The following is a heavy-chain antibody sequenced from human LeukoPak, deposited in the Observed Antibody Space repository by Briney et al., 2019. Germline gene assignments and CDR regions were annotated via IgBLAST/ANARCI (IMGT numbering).Heavy chain of an antibody. V-gene: IGHV4-59*01. Sequence: SETLSLTCAVSGGSISSYYWSWIWQPPGKGLEWIGYIYYSGSTNYNPSLKSRVTISVDTSKNQFSLKLSSVTAADTAVYYCARAGDYYDSSGQYYYYGMDVWGQGTTVTVSS. CDR3: ARAGDYYDSSGQYYYYGMDV. CDR1: GGSISSYY. CDR2: IYYSGST. D-gene: IGHD3-22*01. J-gene: IGHJ6*02.